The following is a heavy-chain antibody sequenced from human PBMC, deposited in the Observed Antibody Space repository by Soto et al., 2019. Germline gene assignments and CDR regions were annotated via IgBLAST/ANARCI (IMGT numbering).Heavy chain of an antibody. CDR3: ARKSASRWFDP. Sequence: PSETLSLTCSVSGDSISRSSYYWGWIRQPPGKGLEWIGSFYYTGSTYYNPSLKSRVTISVDTSKNQFSLKLTSVTAADTAVYYCARKSASRWFDPCGQGTLVTVSS. CDR2: FYYTGST. CDR1: GDSISRSSYY. V-gene: IGHV4-39*01. J-gene: IGHJ5*02.